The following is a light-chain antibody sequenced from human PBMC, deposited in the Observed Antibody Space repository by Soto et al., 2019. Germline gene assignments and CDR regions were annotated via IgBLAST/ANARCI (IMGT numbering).Light chain of an antibody. V-gene: IGKV2D-29*01. CDR2: EVS. Sequence: DIVMTQTPISLSVTPGQPTSISCKSRQSLLHSDGKTYSSWYLQKPGQPPQLLISEVSNRFSGVPDRFSGSGSGTDFTLKISRVEADDVGVSYCLQSLELPRTFGQGTKVDIK. J-gene: IGKJ1*01. CDR1: QSLLHSDGKTY. CDR3: LQSLELPRT.